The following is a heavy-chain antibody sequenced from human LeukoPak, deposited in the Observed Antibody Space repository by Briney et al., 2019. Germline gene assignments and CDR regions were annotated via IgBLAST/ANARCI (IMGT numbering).Heavy chain of an antibody. CDR3: ARHSSYYGYFDY. CDR2: ISHRWSS. CDR1: GRFHRGYY. D-gene: IGHD3-10*01. J-gene: IGHJ4*02. V-gene: IGHV4-34*01. Sequence: SESLCLTQAVYGRFHRGYYWGWIRHPPAKGLEWVGGISHRWSSYYNPSLQRRGTIYEDTTKNQFSLRLSSVTAADSAVYDCARHSSYYGYFDYWGQGTLVTVSS.